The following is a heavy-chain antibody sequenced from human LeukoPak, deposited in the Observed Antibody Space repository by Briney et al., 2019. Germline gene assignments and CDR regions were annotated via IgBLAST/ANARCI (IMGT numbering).Heavy chain of an antibody. D-gene: IGHD2-2*01. CDR1: GGSISSYY. CDR2: IYYSGST. CDR3: ARATRPRGIVVVPAAFDP. Sequence: PSETLSLTCTVSGGSISSYYWSWIRQPPAKGLEWIGYIYYSGSTSYNPSLKSRVTISVDTSKNQFSLKLSSVTAADTAVYYCARATRPRGIVVVPAAFDPWGQGTLVTVSS. J-gene: IGHJ5*02. V-gene: IGHV4-59*01.